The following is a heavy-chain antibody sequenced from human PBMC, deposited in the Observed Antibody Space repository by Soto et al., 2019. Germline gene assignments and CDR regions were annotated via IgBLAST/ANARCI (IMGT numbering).Heavy chain of an antibody. CDR2: ISHSGST. J-gene: IGHJ5*02. CDR3: ARAVRRPEISFGGVIILFDP. Sequence: SETLSLTCAVYDGSFSGHYWSWIRQPPGKGLEWIGEISHSGSTNYNPSHKGRATISVDTSKNQFSLKLSPVTAADTAVYYCARAVRRPEISFGGVIILFDPWGQGTLVTVSS. D-gene: IGHD3-16*01. CDR1: DGSFSGHY. V-gene: IGHV4-34*01.